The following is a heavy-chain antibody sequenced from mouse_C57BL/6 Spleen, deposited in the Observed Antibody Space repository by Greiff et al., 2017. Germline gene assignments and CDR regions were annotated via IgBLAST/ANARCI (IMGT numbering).Heavy chain of an antibody. Sequence: VQLQQSGPELVKPGASVKISCKASGYSFTGYYMNWVKQSPEKSLEWIGEINPSTGGTTYNQKFKAKATLTVDKSSSTAYMQLKSLTSEDSAVYYCVTPNIGYWGQGTTLTVSS. D-gene: IGHD2-14*01. CDR2: INPSTGGT. J-gene: IGHJ2*01. CDR3: VTPNIGY. CDR1: GYSFTGYY. V-gene: IGHV1-42*01.